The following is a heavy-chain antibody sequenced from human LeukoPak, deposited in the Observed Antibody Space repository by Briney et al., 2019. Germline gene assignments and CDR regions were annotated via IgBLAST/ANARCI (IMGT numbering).Heavy chain of an antibody. CDR3: AKDLSIAAQGHDY. J-gene: IGHJ4*02. Sequence: GGSLRLSCAASGFTFSSYGMHWVRQAPGKGLEWVAVIWYDGSNKYYADSVKGRFTISRDNSKNTLYLQMNSQRAEDTAVYYCAKDLSIAAQGHDYWGQGTLVTVSS. V-gene: IGHV3-33*06. CDR1: GFTFSSYG. CDR2: IWYDGSNK. D-gene: IGHD6-6*01.